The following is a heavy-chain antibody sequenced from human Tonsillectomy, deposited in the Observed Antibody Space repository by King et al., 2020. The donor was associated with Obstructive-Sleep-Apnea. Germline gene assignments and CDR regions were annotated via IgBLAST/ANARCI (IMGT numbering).Heavy chain of an antibody. V-gene: IGHV4-59*01. CDR2: IYYSGST. Sequence: VQLQESGPGLVKPSETLSLTCTVSGGSISRYYWSWIRQPPGKGLEWIGYIYYSGSTNYNPSLKSRVTISVDTSKNQFSLKLSSVTAADTAVYYCARHSGNDQNDYWGQGTLVTVSS. J-gene: IGHJ4*02. D-gene: IGHD5-12*01. CDR3: ARHSGNDQNDY. CDR1: GGSISRYY.